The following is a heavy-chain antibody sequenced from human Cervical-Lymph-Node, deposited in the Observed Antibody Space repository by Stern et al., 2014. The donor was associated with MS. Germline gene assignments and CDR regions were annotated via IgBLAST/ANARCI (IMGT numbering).Heavy chain of an antibody. CDR1: GFTVGNNY. J-gene: IGHJ6*02. V-gene: IGHV3-53*01. CDR3: ARHPHEDV. CDR2: IYSNGRT. Sequence: VQLVESGGDLIQPGGSLRLSCAASGFTVGNNYMPWVRQAPGKGLEWVSVIYSNGRTYYADSVKGRFTVSRDSSKNTVYLQMNSLRAEDTAVYYCARHPHEDVWGQGTTVTVSS.